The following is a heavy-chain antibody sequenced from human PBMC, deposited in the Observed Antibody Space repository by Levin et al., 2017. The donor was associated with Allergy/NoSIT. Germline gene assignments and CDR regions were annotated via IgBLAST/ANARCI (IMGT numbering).Heavy chain of an antibody. J-gene: IGHJ6*03. Sequence: TGGSLRLSCAASGFTVSSNYMSWVRQAPGKGLEWVSVIYSGGSTYYADSVKGRFTISRDNSKNTLYLQMNSLRAEDTAVYYCARVNIGGLNSDYGDYVYYYYYMDVWGKGTTVTVSS. CDR1: GFTVSSNY. CDR2: IYSGGST. V-gene: IGHV3-53*01. D-gene: IGHD4-17*01. CDR3: ARVNIGGLNSDYGDYVYYYYYMDV.